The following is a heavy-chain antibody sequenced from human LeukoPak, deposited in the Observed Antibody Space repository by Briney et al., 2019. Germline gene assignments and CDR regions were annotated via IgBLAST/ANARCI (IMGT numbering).Heavy chain of an antibody. J-gene: IGHJ4*02. CDR1: GFTFCSYA. D-gene: IGHD6-19*01. V-gene: IGHV3-23*01. Sequence: GGSLRLSCAASGFTFCSYAVSWVRQAPGQAREFVSGSSGSCGSANYADSVEALFTISRDNSNNTLYLHMNTLRADDTAVYYCAKDVGYSSGLYFDYWGQGPLVTVSS. CDR2: SSGSCGSA. CDR3: AKDVGYSSGLYFDY.